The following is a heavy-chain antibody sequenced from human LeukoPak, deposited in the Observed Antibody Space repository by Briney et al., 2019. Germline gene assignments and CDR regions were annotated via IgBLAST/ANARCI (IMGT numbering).Heavy chain of an antibody. D-gene: IGHD5-24*01. V-gene: IGHV1-69*01. CDR2: IIPIFGTA. Sequence: SVKVSCKASGGTFSSYAISWVRQAPGQGLEWMGGIIPIFGTANYAQKFQGRVTITADESTSTAYMELSSLRSEDTAVYYCARDGEMATISRWFDPWGQGTLVTVSS. CDR3: ARDGEMATISRWFDP. CDR1: GGTFSSYA. J-gene: IGHJ5*02.